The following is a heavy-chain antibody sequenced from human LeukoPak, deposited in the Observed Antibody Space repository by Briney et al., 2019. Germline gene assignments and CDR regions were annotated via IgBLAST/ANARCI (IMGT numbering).Heavy chain of an antibody. D-gene: IGHD5-24*01. CDR2: ISTDGGTT. J-gene: IGHJ3*02. Sequence: GGSLRLSCAASGFTFSSFWMHWVRQAPGKGLVWVSRISTDGGTTTYADSARGRFTISRDNANNTLYLQMNSLRAEDTAVYYCAREIQRTVEMTTNRAFDIWGQGTMVTVSS. CDR3: AREIQRTVEMTTNRAFDI. V-gene: IGHV3-74*01. CDR1: GFTFSSFW.